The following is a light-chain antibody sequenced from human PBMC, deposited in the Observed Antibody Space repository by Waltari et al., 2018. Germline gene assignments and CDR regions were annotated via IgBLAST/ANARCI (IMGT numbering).Light chain of an antibody. Sequence: QSALTQPDSVSGSPGQSVTLTCPGTSPDVGPYTLFSWYQLHPGKAPHPLPSEVSQRPSGVSSRFSGSKSGNTASLTISGLQAEDEADYYCCSYTRSSTLLFGGGTKLTVL. CDR3: CSYTRSSTLL. V-gene: IGLV2-23*02. CDR2: EVS. CDR1: SPDVGPYTL. J-gene: IGLJ2*01.